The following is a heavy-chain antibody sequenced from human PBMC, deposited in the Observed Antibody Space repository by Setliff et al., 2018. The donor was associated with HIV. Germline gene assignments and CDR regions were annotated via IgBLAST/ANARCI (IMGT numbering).Heavy chain of an antibody. Sequence: SETLSLTCTVSGGSISSGGYYWSWIRQHPGKGLEWIGYIFYSGSTYYNPSLKSRVRILLDTSKNQFSLRLTSVTAADTAVYFCARLRLAVMMSLDYFDLWGQGTLVTVSS. D-gene: IGHD3-16*01. CDR2: IFYSGST. CDR3: ARLRLAVMMSLDYFDL. CDR1: GGSISSGGYY. J-gene: IGHJ4*02. V-gene: IGHV4-31*03.